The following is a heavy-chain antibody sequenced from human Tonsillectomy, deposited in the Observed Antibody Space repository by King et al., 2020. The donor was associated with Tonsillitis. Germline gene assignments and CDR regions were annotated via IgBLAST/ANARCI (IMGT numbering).Heavy chain of an antibody. V-gene: IGHV4-39*01. Sequence: QLQESGPGVVKPSETLSLTCTVSGGSIRSSDHYWAWIRQPPGKGLEWIVYMYSGGTIFYNPSLKSRIIISGGTSENRFFLRLSSVTAADTAVYFCARYVSGSFDYWGQGALVTVSS. D-gene: IGHD1-26*01. CDR1: GGSIRSSDHY. CDR2: MYSGGTI. J-gene: IGHJ4*02. CDR3: ARYVSGSFDY.